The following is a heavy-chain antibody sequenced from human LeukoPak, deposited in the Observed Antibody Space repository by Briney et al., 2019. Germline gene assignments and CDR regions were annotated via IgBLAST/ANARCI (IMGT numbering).Heavy chain of an antibody. CDR3: ARGNGGWYWGFHY. J-gene: IGHJ4*02. CDR1: GFTFSSYW. CDR2: INNDGSST. Sequence: GXXLRLSCAASGFTFSSYWMHWVRQAPGKGQVWVSRINNDGSSTIYADSVKGRFTISRDNAKNTLYLQMNSLKAEDTAVYYCARGNGGWYWGFHYWGQGTLVTVSS. D-gene: IGHD6-19*01. V-gene: IGHV3-74*01.